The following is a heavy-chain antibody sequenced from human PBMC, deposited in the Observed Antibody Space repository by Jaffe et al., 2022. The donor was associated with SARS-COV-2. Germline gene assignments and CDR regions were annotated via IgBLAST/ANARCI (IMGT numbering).Heavy chain of an antibody. V-gene: IGHV3-7*01. CDR2: IKQDGSEK. CDR3: AREEPGLWPPYYYYYMDV. CDR1: GFTFSSYW. Sequence: EVQLVESGGGLVQPGGSLRLSCAASGFTFSSYWMSWVRQAPGKGLEWVANIKQDGSEKYYVDSVKGRFTISRDNAKNSLYLQMNSLRAEDTAVYYCAREEPGLWPPYYYYYMDVWGKGTTVTVSS. D-gene: IGHD2-21*01. J-gene: IGHJ6*03.